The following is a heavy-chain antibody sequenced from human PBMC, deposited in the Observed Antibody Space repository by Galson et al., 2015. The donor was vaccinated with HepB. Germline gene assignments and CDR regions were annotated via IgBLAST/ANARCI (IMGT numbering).Heavy chain of an antibody. D-gene: IGHD6-19*01. V-gene: IGHV4-39*01. Sequence: ETLSLTCTVSGGSISSSSYYWGWIRQPPGKGLEWIGSIYYSGSTYYNPSLKSRVTISVDTSKNQFSLKLSSVTAADTAVYYCARQIAVAGTGLYYFDYWGQGTLVTVSS. CDR1: GGSISSSSYY. CDR3: ARQIAVAGTGLYYFDY. CDR2: IYYSGST. J-gene: IGHJ4*02.